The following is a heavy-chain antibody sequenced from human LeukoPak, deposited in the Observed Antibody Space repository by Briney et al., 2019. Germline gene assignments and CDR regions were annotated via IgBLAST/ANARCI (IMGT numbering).Heavy chain of an antibody. D-gene: IGHD2-2*01. V-gene: IGHV4-34*01. CDR2: INHSGST. J-gene: IGHJ4*02. CDR3: ARDQVSSSTSCFDY. CDR1: GGSFSGYY. Sequence: PSETLSLTCAVYGGSFSGYYWSWIRQPPGKGLEWIGEINHSGSTNYNPSLKSRVTISVDTSKNQFSLKLSSVTAADTAVYYCARDQVSSSTSCFDYWGQGTLVTVSS.